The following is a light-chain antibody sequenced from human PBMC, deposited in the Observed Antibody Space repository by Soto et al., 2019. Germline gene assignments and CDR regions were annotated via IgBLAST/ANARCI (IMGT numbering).Light chain of an antibody. CDR3: AVWDDSLSGVV. Sequence: QSVLTQPPSASGTPGQRDTISCSGSSSNIGSNYVYWYQQLPGTVPQLLIYRNSERPSGVPDRFSGSKSGTSASLAISGLRSEDEADYYCAVWDDSLSGVVFGGGTKLTVL. CDR1: SSNIGSNY. CDR2: RNS. V-gene: IGLV1-47*01. J-gene: IGLJ2*01.